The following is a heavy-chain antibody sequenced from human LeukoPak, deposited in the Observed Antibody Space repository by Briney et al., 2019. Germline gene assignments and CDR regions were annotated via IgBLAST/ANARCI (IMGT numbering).Heavy chain of an antibody. CDR3: TRRGTSTGLPDY. V-gene: IGHV3-73*01. CDR1: GFTFSGSA. Sequence: GGSLRLSCAASGFTFSGSAMHWVRQASGKGLEWVGRIRSKANSYATAYAASVKGRFTISRDDSKNTAYLQMNSLKTEDTAVYYCTRRGTSTGLPDYWGQGTLVTVSS. CDR2: IRSKANSYAT. J-gene: IGHJ4*02. D-gene: IGHD3-16*01.